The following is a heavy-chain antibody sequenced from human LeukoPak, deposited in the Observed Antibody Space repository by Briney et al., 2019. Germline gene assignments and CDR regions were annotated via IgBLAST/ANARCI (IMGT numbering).Heavy chain of an antibody. CDR1: GFTFSSYA. V-gene: IGHV3-30-3*01. CDR2: ISYDGSNK. CDR3: ARAGGYCSGGSCYGWINYFDY. D-gene: IGHD2-15*01. J-gene: IGHJ4*02. Sequence: GGSLRLSCAASGFTFSSYAMSWVRQAPGKGLEWVAVISYDGSNKYYADSVKGRFTISRDNSKNTLYLQMNSLRAEDTAVYYCARAGGYCSGGSCYGWINYFDYWGQGTLVTVSS.